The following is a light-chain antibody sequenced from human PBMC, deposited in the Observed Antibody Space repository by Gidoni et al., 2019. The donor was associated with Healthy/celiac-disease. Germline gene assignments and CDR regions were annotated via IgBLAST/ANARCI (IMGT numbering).Light chain of an antibody. CDR3: NSRDSSGNHFSDV. CDR1: SLRSYY. J-gene: IGLJ2*01. V-gene: IGLV3-19*01. Sequence: SSELTQDPAVSVALGQTVRITCQGASLRSYYASWYQQKPGQAPVLVIYGKNNRPSGIPDRFSGSSSGNTASLTITGDQAEDEADYYCNSRDSSGNHFSDVFGGGTKLTVL. CDR2: GKN.